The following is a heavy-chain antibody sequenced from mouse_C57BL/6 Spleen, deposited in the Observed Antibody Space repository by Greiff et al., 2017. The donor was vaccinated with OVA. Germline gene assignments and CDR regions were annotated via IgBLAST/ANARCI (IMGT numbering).Heavy chain of an antibody. D-gene: IGHD1-1*01. Sequence: VQLVQSGAGLVRPGVSLKLSCAASGFTFTDYAMHWVRQTPEQGLEWIAYISPGSSTIYYAETVKGRVTITGDNAKNTLFLQLSSLRSEDTAMYYCARVTTVVAGDFGDWGKGTTLTVSS. CDR1: GFTFTDYA. CDR3: ARVTTVVAGDFGD. CDR2: ISPGSSTI. V-gene: IGHV5-17*01. J-gene: IGHJ2*01.